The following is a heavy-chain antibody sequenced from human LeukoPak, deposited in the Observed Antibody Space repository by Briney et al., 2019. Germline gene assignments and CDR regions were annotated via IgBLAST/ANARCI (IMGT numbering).Heavy chain of an antibody. CDR1: GFTFNDYA. V-gene: IGHV3-9*03. CDR3: AKEGSSWSTFDY. Sequence: QPGGSLRLSCATSGFTFNDYAMCWVRQAPGKGLEWVSGISWNSRSIAYADSVKGRFTISRDNAKNSLYLQMNSLRAEDMALYYCAKEGSSWSTFDYWGQGTLVTVSS. J-gene: IGHJ4*02. D-gene: IGHD6-13*01. CDR2: ISWNSRSI.